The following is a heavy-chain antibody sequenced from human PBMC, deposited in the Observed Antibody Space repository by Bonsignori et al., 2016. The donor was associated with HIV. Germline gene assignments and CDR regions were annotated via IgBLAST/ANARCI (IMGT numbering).Heavy chain of an antibody. CDR2: IYPGDSDT. CDR3: ARPHIRDDFWSGYPHDAFDI. CDR1: GYSFTSYW. D-gene: IGHD3-3*01. V-gene: IGHV5-51*01. J-gene: IGHJ3*02. Sequence: GESLKISCKGSGYSFTSYWIGWVRQMPGKGLEWMGIIYPGDSDTRYSPSFQGQVTISADKSISTAYLQWSSLKASDTAMYYCARPHIRDDFWSGYPHDAFDIWGQGTMVTVSS.